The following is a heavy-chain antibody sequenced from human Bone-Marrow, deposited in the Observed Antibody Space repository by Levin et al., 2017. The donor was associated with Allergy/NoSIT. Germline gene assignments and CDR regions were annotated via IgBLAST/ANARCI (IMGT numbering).Heavy chain of an antibody. D-gene: IGHD1-26*01. V-gene: IGHV3-30*18. CDR3: AKDKRWELLVPQGFDY. Sequence: QPGGSLRLSCAASGFTFSSYGMHWVRQAPGKGLEWVAVISYDGSNKYYADSVKGRFTISRDNSKNTLYLQMNSLRAEDTAVYYCAKDKRWELLVPQGFDYWGQGTLVTVSS. J-gene: IGHJ4*02. CDR2: ISYDGSNK. CDR1: GFTFSSYG.